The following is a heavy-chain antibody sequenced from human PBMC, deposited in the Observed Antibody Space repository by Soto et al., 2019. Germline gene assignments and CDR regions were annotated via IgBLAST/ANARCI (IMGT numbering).Heavy chain of an antibody. CDR2: IYPGDSDN. D-gene: IGHD3-22*01. Sequence: GESLKISCKGSGYSFTSYWIGWVRQMPGKGLEWMGIIYPGDSDNRYSPSFQGQVTISADKSISTAYLQWSSLKASDTAIYYCARQFDSSGYYYVDGMDVWGQGTTVTVSS. J-gene: IGHJ6*02. CDR3: ARQFDSSGYYYVDGMDV. CDR1: GYSFTSYW. V-gene: IGHV5-51*01.